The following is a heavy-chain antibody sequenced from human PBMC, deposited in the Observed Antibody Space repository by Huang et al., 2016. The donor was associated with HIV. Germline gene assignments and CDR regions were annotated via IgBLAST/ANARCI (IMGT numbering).Heavy chain of an antibody. CDR1: GYDFGSHG. CDR3: ARDPYYSNRWKRNDASFL. D-gene: IGHD4-4*01. V-gene: IGHV1-18*01. Sequence: QVQLVQSGGEVMQPGASVRVSCKASGYDFGSHGMSWGRQAPGQGLEWMGWIGSDSRDTSSAQKFQGRVTMTTDTSTTTTYMELRSLRSDDTAMYYCARDPYYSNRWKRNDASFLWGQGTMITVSS. CDR2: IGSDSRDT. J-gene: IGHJ3*01.